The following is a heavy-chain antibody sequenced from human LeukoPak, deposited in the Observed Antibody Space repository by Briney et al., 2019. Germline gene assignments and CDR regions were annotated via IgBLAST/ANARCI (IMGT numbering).Heavy chain of an antibody. J-gene: IGHJ6*03. CDR2: ISGSGGST. CDR1: GFTFSSYA. CDR3: ARDTSAFLTGYYYMDV. Sequence: GGSLRLSCVVSGFTFSSYAMSWVRQAPGKGLEWVSGISGSGGSTYYADSVKGRFTISRDNTKNTLYLQMNSLRAEDTAVYYCARDTSAFLTGYYYMDVWGKGTTVTVSS. D-gene: IGHD2-2*01. V-gene: IGHV3-23*01.